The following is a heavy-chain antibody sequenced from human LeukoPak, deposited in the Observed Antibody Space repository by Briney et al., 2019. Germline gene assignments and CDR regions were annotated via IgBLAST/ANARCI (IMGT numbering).Heavy chain of an antibody. V-gene: IGHV3-64*01. Sequence: GGSLILSCAASGFSFSTYAMSWVRQAPGKGLEYVAAISSNGGNTYYPNSVKGRFTISRDNSKNTLFLQMGSLRLEDMAVYYCARRDTSGYFSDYWGQGTLVTVSS. J-gene: IGHJ4*02. CDR2: ISSNGGNT. CDR3: ARRDTSGYFSDY. CDR1: GFSFSTYA. D-gene: IGHD6-19*01.